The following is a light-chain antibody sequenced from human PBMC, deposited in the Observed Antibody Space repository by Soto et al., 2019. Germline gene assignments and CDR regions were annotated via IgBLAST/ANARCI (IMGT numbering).Light chain of an antibody. V-gene: IGKV3-20*01. CDR3: QQYDNFPRT. CDR1: ESVSNNY. J-gene: IGKJ1*01. CDR2: GAS. Sequence: ETVLTQSPGTLPLSPGERATLSCRASESVSNNYLAWYQQKPGQAPRLLIYGASSRATGIPDRFSGSGSETDFTLTISRLEPEDFAVYYCQQYDNFPRTFGQGTKVDIK.